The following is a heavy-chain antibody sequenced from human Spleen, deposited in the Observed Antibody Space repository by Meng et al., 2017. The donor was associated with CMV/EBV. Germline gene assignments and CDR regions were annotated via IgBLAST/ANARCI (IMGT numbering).Heavy chain of an antibody. CDR2: IYYSGST. J-gene: IGHJ4*02. V-gene: IGHV4-59*01. CDR1: GGSISSYY. Sequence: SETLSLTCTVSGGSISSYYWSWIRQPPGKGLEWIGYIYYSGSTNYNPSLKSRVTISVDTSKNQFSLKLSSVTAADTAVYYCARAPGYCSSTSCYGGYFDYWGQGTLVTSPQ. CDR3: ARAPGYCSSTSCYGGYFDY. D-gene: IGHD2-2*01.